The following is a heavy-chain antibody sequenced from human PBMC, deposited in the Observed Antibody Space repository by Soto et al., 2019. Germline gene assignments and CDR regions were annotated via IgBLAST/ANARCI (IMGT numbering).Heavy chain of an antibody. V-gene: IGHV3-74*01. Sequence: EVQLVESGGGLLQPGGSLRLSCAASGFSFSSYCMNWVRQAPGKGLVWVSRINSDGSVTNYADSVTGRFTISRDNAKNTLYLQMNSLRAEDAAVYYCARGGRYCSGGSCYVRFDPWGQGTLVTVSS. CDR3: ARGGRYCSGGSCYVRFDP. J-gene: IGHJ5*02. CDR2: INSDGSVT. D-gene: IGHD2-15*01. CDR1: GFSFSSYC.